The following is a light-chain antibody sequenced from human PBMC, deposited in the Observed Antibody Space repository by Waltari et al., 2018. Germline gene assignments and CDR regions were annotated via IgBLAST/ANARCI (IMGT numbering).Light chain of an antibody. V-gene: IGKV4-1*01. Sequence: DIVMTQSRYPLPVSLGARATINGKSSQGVLYSSDNKNYLVWYQQKPGQPPKVLIYWASTRESGVPDRFSGSGSGTDFTLTISSLQAEDVAVYYCQQCYDVPITFGQGTRLEIK. J-gene: IGKJ5*01. CDR2: WAS. CDR3: QQCYDVPIT. CDR1: QGVLYSSDNKNY.